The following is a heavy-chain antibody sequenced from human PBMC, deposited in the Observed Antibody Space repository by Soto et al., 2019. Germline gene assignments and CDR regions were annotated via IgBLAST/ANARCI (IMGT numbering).Heavy chain of an antibody. CDR3: ARDLRGSPDY. V-gene: IGHV3-74*01. D-gene: IGHD1-26*01. Sequence: EGQLVESGGGLVQPGGSLRLSCAASGFTFSTYWMNWVRQAPGKGLVWVSLINPDGRTTTYADSVKGRFTISRDNAKKKVYLQMNSLRVDDTAVYYCARDLRGSPDYWGQGTRVTVSS. CDR1: GFTFSTYW. J-gene: IGHJ4*02. CDR2: INPDGRTT.